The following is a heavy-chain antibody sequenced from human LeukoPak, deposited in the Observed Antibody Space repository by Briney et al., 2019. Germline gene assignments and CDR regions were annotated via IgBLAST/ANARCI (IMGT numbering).Heavy chain of an antibody. D-gene: IGHD5-18*01. V-gene: IGHV4-59*08. CDR3: ARLKGTARVIDY. J-gene: IGHJ4*02. CDR2: IYYSGST. Sequence: KPSETLSLTCTVSGGSISSYYWSWIRQPPGEGLEWIGYIYYSGSTNYNPSLKSRVTISVDTSKNQFSLKLSSVTAADTAVYYCARLKGTARVIDYWGQGTLVTVSS. CDR1: GGSISSYY.